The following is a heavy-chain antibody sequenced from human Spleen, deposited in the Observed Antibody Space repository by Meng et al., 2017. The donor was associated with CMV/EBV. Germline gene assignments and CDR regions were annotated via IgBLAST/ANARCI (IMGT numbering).Heavy chain of an antibody. CDR2: IYYSGST. CDR3: ARVGIAADL. J-gene: IGHJ5*02. CDR1: GASISTSNW. V-gene: IGHV4-4*02. D-gene: IGHD6-13*01. Sequence: LSLTCAVSGASISTSNWWSWVRQPPGKGLEWIGYIYYSGSTYYNPSLKSRVTISVDTSKNQFSLKLSSVTAADTAVYYCARVGIAADLWGQGTLVTVSS.